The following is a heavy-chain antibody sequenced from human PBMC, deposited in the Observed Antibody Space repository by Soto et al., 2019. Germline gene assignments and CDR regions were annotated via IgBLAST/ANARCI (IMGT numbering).Heavy chain of an antibody. Sequence: ASVKVSCKASGYTFTSYYMHWVRQAPGQGLEWMGIINPSGGSTSYAQKFQGRVTMTRDTSTSTVYMELSRLRSDDTAVYYCARDFGYCSSTSCYTAFDYWGQGTLVTVSS. CDR2: INPSGGST. CDR3: ARDFGYCSSTSCYTAFDY. V-gene: IGHV1-46*01. J-gene: IGHJ4*02. CDR1: GYTFTSYY. D-gene: IGHD2-2*02.